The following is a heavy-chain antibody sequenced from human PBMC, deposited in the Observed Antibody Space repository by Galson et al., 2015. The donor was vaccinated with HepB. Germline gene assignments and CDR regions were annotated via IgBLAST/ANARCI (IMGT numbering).Heavy chain of an antibody. V-gene: IGHV3-30*18. Sequence: SLRLSCAATGFTFSSYGMHWVRQAPGKGLEWVAVISYDGSNKYYADSVKGRFTISRDNSKNTLYLQMNSLRAEDTAVYYCAKVSESTNFDYWGQGTLVTVSS. CDR1: GFTFSSYG. CDR2: ISYDGSNK. J-gene: IGHJ4*02. CDR3: AKVSESTNFDY.